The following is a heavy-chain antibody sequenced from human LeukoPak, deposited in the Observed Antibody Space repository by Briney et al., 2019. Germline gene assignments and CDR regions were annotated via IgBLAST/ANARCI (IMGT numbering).Heavy chain of an antibody. CDR1: GGSISSGSYY. Sequence: SQTLSLTCTVSGGSISSGSYYWSWIRQPAGKGLEWIGRIYTSGSTNYNPSLKSRVTISVDTSKNQFSLKLSSVTAADTAVYYCARDLGDGIAAAGIDYWGQGTLVTVSS. D-gene: IGHD6-13*01. CDR3: ARDLGDGIAAAGIDY. CDR2: IYTSGST. J-gene: IGHJ4*02. V-gene: IGHV4-61*02.